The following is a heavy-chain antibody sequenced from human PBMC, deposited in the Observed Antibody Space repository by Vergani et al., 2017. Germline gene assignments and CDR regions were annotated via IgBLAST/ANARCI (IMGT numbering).Heavy chain of an antibody. D-gene: IGHD3-9*01. J-gene: IGHJ5*02. CDR2: IYSGGST. V-gene: IGHV3-53*01. CDR1: GFTVSSNY. Sequence: EVQLVESGGGLIQPGGSLRLSCAASGFTVSSNYMSWVRQAPGKGLEWVSVIYSGGSTYYADSVKGRFTISRDNSKNTLYPQMNSLRAEDTAVYYCARDRYYDILTGYYNHNWFDPWGQGTLVTVSS. CDR3: ARDRYYDILTGYYNHNWFDP.